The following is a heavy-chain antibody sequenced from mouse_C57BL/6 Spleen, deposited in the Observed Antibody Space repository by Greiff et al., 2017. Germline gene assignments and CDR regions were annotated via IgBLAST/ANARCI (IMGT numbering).Heavy chain of an antibody. V-gene: IGHV1-64*01. J-gene: IGHJ3*01. D-gene: IGHD4-1*01. CDR2: IHPNSGST. CDR1: GYTFTSYW. Sequence: VQLKQPGAELVKPGASVKLSCKASGYTFTSYWMHWVKQRPGQGLEWIGMIHPNSGSTNYNEKFKSKATLTADKSSSTAYMQLSSLTSEDSAVYYCASPGTFGYRGQGTLVTVDA. CDR3: ASPGTFGY.